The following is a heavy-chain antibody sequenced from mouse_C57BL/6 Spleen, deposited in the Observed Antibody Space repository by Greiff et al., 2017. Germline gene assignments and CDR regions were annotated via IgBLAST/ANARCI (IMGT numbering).Heavy chain of an antibody. J-gene: IGHJ4*01. D-gene: IGHD2-4*01. Sequence: VKLVESGPELVKPGASVKISCKASGYAFSSSWMNWVKQRPGKGLEWIGRIYPGDGDTNYNGKFKGKATLTVDQSSSTAYMQLNSLTSEDSAVYYCARSSDYDRRYYAMDYWGQGTSVTVSS. CDR3: ARSSDYDRRYYAMDY. CDR2: IYPGDGDT. V-gene: IGHV1-82*01. CDR1: GYAFSSSW.